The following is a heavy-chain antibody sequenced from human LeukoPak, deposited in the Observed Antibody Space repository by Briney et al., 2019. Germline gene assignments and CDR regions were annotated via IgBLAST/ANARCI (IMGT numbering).Heavy chain of an antibody. Sequence: GGSLRLSCAASRFTFSSYAMSWVRQAPGKGLEWVSTISGGGGSTYYADSVKGRFTISRDNSKNTLYLQMNSLRADDTAVYYCARSPTAINGYFDPWGQGTLVTVSS. CDR3: ARSPTAINGYFDP. J-gene: IGHJ5*02. V-gene: IGHV3-23*01. CDR2: ISGGGGST. CDR1: RFTFSSYA. D-gene: IGHD2-2*01.